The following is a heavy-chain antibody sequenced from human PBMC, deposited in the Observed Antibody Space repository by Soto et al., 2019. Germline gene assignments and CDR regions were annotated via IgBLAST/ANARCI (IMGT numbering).Heavy chain of an antibody. D-gene: IGHD3-10*01. CDR1: GFTFSSYW. V-gene: IGHV3-74*03. J-gene: IGHJ4*02. CDR2: IKSDASTT. Sequence: GGSLRLSCAASGFTFSSYWMHWVRQAPGKGLVWVSSIKSDASTTTYADSVKGRFAISRDNAKNTLYLQMNSLRAEDTAVYYCARDVGCDYWGQGTRVTVSS. CDR3: ARDVGCDY.